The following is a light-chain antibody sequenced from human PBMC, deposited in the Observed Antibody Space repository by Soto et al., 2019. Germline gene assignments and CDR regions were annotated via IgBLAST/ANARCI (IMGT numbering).Light chain of an antibody. V-gene: IGKV3-20*01. CDR1: QSFSSNY. CDR2: GAS. CDR3: QQYGSSLFT. J-gene: IGKJ3*01. Sequence: EIVLTQSPGTLSLSPGERATLSCRASQSFSSNYLAWYQQKPGQAPRVLIYGASSRATGIPDRFSGGGSGTDFTLTISRLEPEDFAVYYCQQYGSSLFTFGPGTKVDIK.